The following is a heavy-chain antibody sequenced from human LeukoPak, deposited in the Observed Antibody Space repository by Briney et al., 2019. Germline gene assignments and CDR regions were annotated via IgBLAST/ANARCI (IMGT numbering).Heavy chain of an antibody. V-gene: IGHV4-31*03. CDR1: GVSIASRGFS. CDR3: ARDVLVTSSPDAFDI. D-gene: IGHD2-21*02. Sequence: PSQTLSLTCTVSGVSIASRGFSWTWLRQPPGKGLEWIGCISYSGDTYSKPSLKTRLTISVDASKNQFSLKLTSVTAADTAVYYCARDVLVTSSPDAFDIWGQGTMVTVSS. J-gene: IGHJ3*02. CDR2: ISYSGDT.